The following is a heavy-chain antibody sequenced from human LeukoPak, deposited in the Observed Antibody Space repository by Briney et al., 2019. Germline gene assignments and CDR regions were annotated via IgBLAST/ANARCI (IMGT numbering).Heavy chain of an antibody. Sequence: GASVKVSCKASGYTFTSYGISWVQQAPGQGLEWMGWISAYNGNTNYAQKLQDRVTMTTDTSTSTGYMELRSLRSDDTAVYYCARDIGTTGFDYWGQGTLVTVSS. CDR2: ISAYNGNT. CDR3: ARDIGTTGFDY. J-gene: IGHJ4*02. D-gene: IGHD1-1*01. V-gene: IGHV1-18*01. CDR1: GYTFTSYG.